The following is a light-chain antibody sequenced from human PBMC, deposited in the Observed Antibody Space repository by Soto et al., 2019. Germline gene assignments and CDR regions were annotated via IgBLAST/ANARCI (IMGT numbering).Light chain of an antibody. CDR1: YIGSES. V-gene: IGLV3-21*02. Sequence: SYVLTQPPSVSVAPGQTASLSCGGDYIGSESVHWYQQKPGQAPVLVVSDDGGRPSGIPGRFSDSNSGDTATLTISRVEAGDEADYYCQVWDRGIDPVVFGGGTKLTVL. CDR3: QVWDRGIDPVV. CDR2: DDG. J-gene: IGLJ2*01.